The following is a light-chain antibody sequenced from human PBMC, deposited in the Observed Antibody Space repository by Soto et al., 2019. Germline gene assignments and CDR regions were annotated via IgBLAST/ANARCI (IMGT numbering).Light chain of an antibody. CDR1: ESVSSH. CDR3: QQYGSSPWT. Sequence: EIVMTQSPATLSVSPWQRATLSCRASESVSSHLAWYQQKPGQAPRLLIYGASSRATGIPDRFSGSGSGTDFTLTISRLEPEDFAVYYCQQYGSSPWTFGQGTKVDIK. CDR2: GAS. J-gene: IGKJ1*01. V-gene: IGKV3-20*01.